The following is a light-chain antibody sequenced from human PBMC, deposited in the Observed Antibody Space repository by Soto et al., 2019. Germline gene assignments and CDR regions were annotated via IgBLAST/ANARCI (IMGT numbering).Light chain of an antibody. CDR2: GAS. J-gene: IGKJ4*01. CDR3: QQYNNWPLT. V-gene: IGKV3-15*01. Sequence: EIVMTQSPATLSVSPGERATLSCRASQSVSSNFAWYQQKPGQAPRLLIYGASTKATGVPDRFSGGGSGTEFTLTISSLQSEDFAVYYCQQYNNWPLTFGGGTKVEIK. CDR1: QSVSSN.